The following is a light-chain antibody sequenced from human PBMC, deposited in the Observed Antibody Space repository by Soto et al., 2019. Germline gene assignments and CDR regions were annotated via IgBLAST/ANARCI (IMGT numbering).Light chain of an antibody. CDR1: QSVGSL. J-gene: IGKJ3*01. CDR2: DAS. Sequence: EIVLTQSPATLSLSPGERATLSCRASQSVGSLLAWYQQKSGQTPRLLIYDASNRAPGIPARFGGSGSGTDFTLTISSLWPEVFAVYYCQHRSNWLGTFGPGTKVDIK. CDR3: QHRSNWLGT. V-gene: IGKV3-11*01.